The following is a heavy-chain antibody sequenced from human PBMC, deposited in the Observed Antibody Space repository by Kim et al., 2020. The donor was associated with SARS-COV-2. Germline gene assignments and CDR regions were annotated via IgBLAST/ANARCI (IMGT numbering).Heavy chain of an antibody. CDR1: GGSFSGYY. J-gene: IGHJ4*01. CDR3: ARGGRRIAVAGTRCFDY. V-gene: IGHV4-34*01. Sequence: SETLSLTCAVYGGSFSGYYWSWIRQPPGKGLEWIGEINHSGSTNYNPSLKSRVTISVDTSKNQFSLKLSSVTAADTAVYYCARGGRRIAVAGTRCFDYWG. CDR2: INHSGST. D-gene: IGHD6-19*01.